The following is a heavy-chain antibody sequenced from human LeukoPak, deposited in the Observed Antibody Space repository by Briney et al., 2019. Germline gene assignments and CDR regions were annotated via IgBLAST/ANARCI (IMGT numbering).Heavy chain of an antibody. CDR3: ASLYSSGWYPPREYYFDY. CDR1: GGSISSYY. D-gene: IGHD6-19*01. J-gene: IGHJ4*02. V-gene: IGHV4-59*08. CDR2: IYYSGST. Sequence: SETLSLTCTVSGGSISSYYWSWIRQPPGKGLEWIEYIYYSGSTNYNPSLKSRVTISVDTSKNQFSLKLSSVTAADTAVYYCASLYSSGWYPPREYYFDYWGQGTLVTASS.